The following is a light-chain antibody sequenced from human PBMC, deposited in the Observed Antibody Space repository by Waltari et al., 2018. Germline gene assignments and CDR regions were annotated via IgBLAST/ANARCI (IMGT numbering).Light chain of an antibody. J-gene: IGLJ3*02. CDR3: QVWDNSSDHRV. CDR2: DDS. V-gene: IGLV3-21*02. Sequence: SYVPTQPPSVSVAPGQTARITCGGNNIGSKSVHWYQQKPGQAPVLVVYDDSDRPSGIPERFSGSNSGNTATLTISRVEAGDEADYYCQVWDNSSDHRVFGGGTKLTVL. CDR1: NIGSKS.